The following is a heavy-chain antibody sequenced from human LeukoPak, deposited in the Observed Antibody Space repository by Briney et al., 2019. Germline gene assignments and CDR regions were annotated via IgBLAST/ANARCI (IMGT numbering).Heavy chain of an antibody. J-gene: IGHJ5*02. CDR3: ARQRCPGSTSCDPRGDNWFDP. CDR1: GGSFSGYY. Sequence: SETLSLTCAVYGGSFSGYYWSWIRQPPGKGLEWIGEINPSGSTNYNPSLKSRVTISVDTSKNQFSLKLSSVTAADTAVYYCARQRCPGSTSCDPRGDNWFDPWGQGTLVTVSS. V-gene: IGHV4-34*01. CDR2: INPSGST. D-gene: IGHD2-2*01.